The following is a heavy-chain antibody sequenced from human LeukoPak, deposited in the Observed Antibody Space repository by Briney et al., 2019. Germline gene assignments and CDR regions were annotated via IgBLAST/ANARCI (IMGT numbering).Heavy chain of an antibody. CDR2: INWNGGST. Sequence: GGSLRLSCAASGFTFDDYGMSWVRHAPGKGLEWVSGINWNGGSTGYADSVKGRFTISRDNAKNSLYLQMNSLRAEDTALYHCARQPKAAXXPFDYWGQGTXVTVSS. V-gene: IGHV3-20*01. D-gene: IGHD6-13*01. CDR3: ARQPKAAXXPFDY. J-gene: IGHJ4*02. CDR1: GFTFDDYG.